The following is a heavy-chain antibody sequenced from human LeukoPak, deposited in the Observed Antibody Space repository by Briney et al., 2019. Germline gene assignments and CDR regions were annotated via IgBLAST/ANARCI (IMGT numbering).Heavy chain of an antibody. Sequence: PGGSLRLSCAASGFTFSSYSMNWVRQAPGKGLEWVSSISSSSSYIYYADSVKGRFTISRDNAKNTLYLQMNSLRAEDTAVYYCAKDLGYSGYDPNWFDPWGQGTLVTVSS. D-gene: IGHD5-12*01. V-gene: IGHV3-21*01. CDR1: GFTFSSYS. J-gene: IGHJ5*02. CDR3: AKDLGYSGYDPNWFDP. CDR2: ISSSSSYI.